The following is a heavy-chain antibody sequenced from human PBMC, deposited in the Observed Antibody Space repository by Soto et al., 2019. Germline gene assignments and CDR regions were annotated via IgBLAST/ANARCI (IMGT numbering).Heavy chain of an antibody. Sequence: QVQLVQSGAEVKKPGSSVKVSCKASGGTFSSYAISWVRQAPGQGLEWMGGIIPIFGTANYAQKFQGRVTITADESTSTAYMELSSLRSEDTAVYYCARDEDYYDSSGYRSYDGAFDIWGQGTMVTVSS. V-gene: IGHV1-69*01. J-gene: IGHJ3*02. D-gene: IGHD3-22*01. CDR1: GGTFSSYA. CDR2: IIPIFGTA. CDR3: ARDEDYYDSSGYRSYDGAFDI.